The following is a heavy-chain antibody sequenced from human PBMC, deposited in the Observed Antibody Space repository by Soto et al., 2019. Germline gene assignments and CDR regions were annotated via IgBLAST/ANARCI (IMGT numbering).Heavy chain of an antibody. Sequence: QVQLVQSGAEVKKPGSSVKVSCKASGGTFSSYTISWVRQAPGQGLEWMGRIIPILGIANYAQKFQGRVTITADKATSTADLELSSLGSKDTAVYNGARGEGDYYGSGKNWFDPWGQGTLVTVSS. CDR2: IIPILGIA. D-gene: IGHD3-10*01. J-gene: IGHJ5*02. CDR1: GGTFSSYT. CDR3: ARGEGDYYGSGKNWFDP. V-gene: IGHV1-69*02.